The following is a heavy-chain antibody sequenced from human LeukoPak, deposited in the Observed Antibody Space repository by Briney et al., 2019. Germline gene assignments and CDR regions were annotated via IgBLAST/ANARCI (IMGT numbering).Heavy chain of an antibody. CDR3: ARDCRRSGWYGESEYYYMDV. V-gene: IGHV4-59*01. CDR1: GGSISSYY. Sequence: SETLSLTCTVSGGSISSYYWSWIRQPPGKGLEWIGYIYYSGSTNYNPSLKSRVTIPVDTSKNQFSLKLSSVTAADTAVYYCARDCRRSGWYGESEYYYMDVWSKGTTVTVSS. CDR2: IYYSGST. J-gene: IGHJ6*03. D-gene: IGHD6-19*01.